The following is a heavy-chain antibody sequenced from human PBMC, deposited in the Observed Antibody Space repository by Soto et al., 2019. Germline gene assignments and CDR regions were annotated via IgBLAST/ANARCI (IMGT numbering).Heavy chain of an antibody. Sequence: PSETLSLTCTVSGDSISSHYWSWIRQPPGKGLEWIGYIYYSGSTYYNPSLKSRVTISVDTSKNQFSLKLSSVTAADTAVYYCARAGSITGTYADYWGQGTLVTVSS. D-gene: IGHD1-7*01. CDR3: ARAGSITGTYADY. CDR2: IYYSGST. J-gene: IGHJ4*02. CDR1: GDSISSHY. V-gene: IGHV4-59*11.